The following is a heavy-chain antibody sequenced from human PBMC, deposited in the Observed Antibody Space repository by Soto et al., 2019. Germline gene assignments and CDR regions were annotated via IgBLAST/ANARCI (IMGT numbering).Heavy chain of an antibody. CDR2: IYWDDDK. V-gene: IGHV2-5*02. J-gene: IGHJ4*02. CDR3: AHRTHYYDSSGYYHDFDD. D-gene: IGHD3-22*01. CDR1: GFSLSTSGVG. Sequence: QITLKASGPTLVKPTQTLTLTCTFSGFSLSTSGVGVGWIHQPPGKDLEWLALIYWDDDKRYSPSLKSRRTITKDTSKNQGVRTMTNMDPVDTATYYCAHRTHYYDSSGYYHDFDDWGQGTLVTVSS.